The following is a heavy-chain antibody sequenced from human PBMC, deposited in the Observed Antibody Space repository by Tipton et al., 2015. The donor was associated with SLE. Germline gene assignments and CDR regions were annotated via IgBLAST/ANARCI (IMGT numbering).Heavy chain of an antibody. D-gene: IGHD6-19*01. CDR2: IYYSGST. V-gene: IGHV4-61*05. Sequence: TLSLTCTVSGGSISSSSYYWGWLRQPPGKGLEWIGYIYYSGSTNYNPSLTSRVTISVGTSKNQFSLKLSSVTAADTAVYYCARGGDSSGFGWFDPWGQGTLVTVSS. CDR3: ARGGDSSGFGWFDP. CDR1: GGSISSSSYY. J-gene: IGHJ5*02.